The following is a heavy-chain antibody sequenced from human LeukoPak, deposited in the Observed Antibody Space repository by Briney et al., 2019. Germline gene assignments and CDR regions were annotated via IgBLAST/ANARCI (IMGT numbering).Heavy chain of an antibody. CDR3: ANAGRDSSSTISCGMDV. D-gene: IGHD6-13*01. J-gene: IGHJ6*02. CDR1: GITFSTYG. CDR2: ISHDGNNK. Sequence: GGSLRLSCAASGITFSTYGMYWVRQAPGKGLEWVAVISHDGNNKYYADSVKGRFTISRDNSKNTLYLQMNSLRAEGTAVYYCANAGRDSSSTISCGMDVWGQGTTVTVSS. V-gene: IGHV3-30*18.